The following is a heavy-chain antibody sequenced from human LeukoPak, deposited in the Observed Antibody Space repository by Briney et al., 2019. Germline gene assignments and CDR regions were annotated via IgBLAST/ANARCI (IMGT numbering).Heavy chain of an antibody. CDR2: VHYTGNT. CDR1: GGSISSSY. V-gene: IGHV4-59*12. Sequence: SETLSLTCTVSGGSISSSYWSWVRRSPGKGLEWIGYVHYTGNTYYNPSLKGRVTISVDTSKNQFSLKLSSVTAADTAVYYCARGKGPIDWGQGTLVTVSS. CDR3: ARGKGPID. J-gene: IGHJ4*02.